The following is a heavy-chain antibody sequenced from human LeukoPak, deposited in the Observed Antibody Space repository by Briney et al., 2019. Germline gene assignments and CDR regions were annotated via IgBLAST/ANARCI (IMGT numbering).Heavy chain of an antibody. V-gene: IGHV1-2*02. D-gene: IGHD6-19*01. Sequence: ASVKVSCKASGYTFTVYYMHWVRQAPGQGLEWMGWINPNSGRTKYAQKFQGGVTMTRDTSISTAYMELSRLRSDDTAVYYCAREISTQWLIDYWGQGTLVTVSS. CDR3: AREISTQWLIDY. J-gene: IGHJ4*02. CDR2: INPNSGRT. CDR1: GYTFTVYY.